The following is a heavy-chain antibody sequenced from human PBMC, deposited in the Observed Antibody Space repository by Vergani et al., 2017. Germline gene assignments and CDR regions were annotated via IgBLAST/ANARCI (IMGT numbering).Heavy chain of an antibody. Sequence: QVQLAESGGGVVQPGGSLRLSCAASGFSFSTYGMHWVRQAPGRGLEWVAFLRYDGSNEYYGDAVKGRFIISRDNSKNMLSLEMHSLRPEDTAVYYCANSYCSSLSCYAFYGMEVWGQGTTVTVSS. D-gene: IGHD2-2*01. CDR1: GFSFSTYG. CDR3: ANSYCSSLSCYAFYGMEV. J-gene: IGHJ6*02. CDR2: LRYDGSNE. V-gene: IGHV3-30*02.